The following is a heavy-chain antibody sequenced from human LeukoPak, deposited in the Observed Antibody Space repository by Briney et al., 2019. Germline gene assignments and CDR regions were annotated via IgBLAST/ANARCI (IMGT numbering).Heavy chain of an antibody. V-gene: IGHV3-23*01. CDR3: ASSLCSGGSCYSYYFDY. CDR1: GFTFSSYA. D-gene: IGHD2-15*01. CDR2: ISGSGGST. J-gene: IGHJ4*02. Sequence: GGSLRLSCAASGFTFSSYAMSWVRQAPGKGLEWVSAISGSGGSTYYADSVKGRFTISRDNSKNTLYLQMNSLRAEDTAVYYCASSLCSGGSCYSYYFDYWGQGTLVTVSS.